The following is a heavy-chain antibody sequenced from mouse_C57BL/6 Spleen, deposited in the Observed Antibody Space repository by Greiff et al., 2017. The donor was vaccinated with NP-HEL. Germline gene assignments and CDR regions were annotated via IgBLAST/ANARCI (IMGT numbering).Heavy chain of an antibody. D-gene: IGHD2-4*01. Sequence: VQLQQPGAELVKPGASVKLSCKASGYTFTSYWMHWVKQRPGQGLEWIGMIHPNSGSTNYNEKFKSKATLTVDKSSSTAYMQLSSLTSEDSAVYYCARGGIYYDLFDYWGQGTTLTVSS. CDR3: ARGGIYYDLFDY. V-gene: IGHV1-64*01. J-gene: IGHJ2*01. CDR2: IHPNSGST. CDR1: GYTFTSYW.